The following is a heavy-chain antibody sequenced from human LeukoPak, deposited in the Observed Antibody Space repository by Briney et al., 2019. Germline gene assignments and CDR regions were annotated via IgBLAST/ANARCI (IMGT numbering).Heavy chain of an antibody. D-gene: IGHD2-15*01. V-gene: IGHV3-74*01. CDR2: IDPDASST. CDR3: ATIQSRGRRTFDY. Sequence: GGSLRLSCTASGFTFSKYWMHWVRQAPGEGLVWVSRIDPDASSTNYADSVKGRFTISRDNARNTVYLQMNSLRADDTALYYCATIQSRGRRTFDYWGQGILVTVSS. J-gene: IGHJ4*02. CDR1: GFTFSKYW.